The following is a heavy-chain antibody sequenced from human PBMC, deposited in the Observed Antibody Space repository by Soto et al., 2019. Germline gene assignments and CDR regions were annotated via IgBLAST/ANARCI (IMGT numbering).Heavy chain of an antibody. CDR1: GFTFTSSA. D-gene: IGHD3-22*01. CDR2: IVVGSGNT. J-gene: IGHJ4*02. V-gene: IGHV1-58*01. Sequence: SVKVSFKASGFTFTSSAVQWVRQARGQRLEWIGWIVVGSGNTNYAQKFQERVTITRDMSTSTAYMELSSLRSEDTAVYYCGADVQTTYYYDSSGFDLNYWGQGTLVTVSS. CDR3: GADVQTTYYYDSSGFDLNY.